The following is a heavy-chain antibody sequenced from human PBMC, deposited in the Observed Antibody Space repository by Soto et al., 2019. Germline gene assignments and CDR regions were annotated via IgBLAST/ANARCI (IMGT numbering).Heavy chain of an antibody. Sequence: QVQLVQSGAEVKKPGSSVKVSCKASGGTFSSYTISWVRQAPGQGLEWMGRIIPILGIANYAQKFQGRVTITADKSTSTAYRELSSLGSEDTAVYYCARDLSSIPEPPYYYYMDVWGKGTTVTVSS. CDR1: GGTFSSYT. V-gene: IGHV1-69*08. CDR2: IIPILGIA. CDR3: ARDLSSIPEPPYYYYMDV. J-gene: IGHJ6*03. D-gene: IGHD2-2*01.